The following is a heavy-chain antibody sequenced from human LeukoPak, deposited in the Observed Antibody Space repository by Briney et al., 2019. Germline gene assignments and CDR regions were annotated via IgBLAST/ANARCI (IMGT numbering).Heavy chain of an antibody. CDR3: ARNWGAGHPINFDY. Sequence: SVKVSCKASGGTFSSYAISWVRQAPGQGLEWMGGIIPIFGTANYAQKFQGRVTMTTDTSTNTAYMDLRRLRSDDTAVYYCARNWGAGHPINFDYWGQGTLVTVSS. V-gene: IGHV1-69*05. CDR2: IIPIFGTA. J-gene: IGHJ4*02. D-gene: IGHD3-16*01. CDR1: GGTFSSYA.